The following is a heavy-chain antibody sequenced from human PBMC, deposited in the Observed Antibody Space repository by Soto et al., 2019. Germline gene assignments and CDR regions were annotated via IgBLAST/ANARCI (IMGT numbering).Heavy chain of an antibody. V-gene: IGHV3-74*01. CDR2: LKSDGSGT. CDR3: VRADGDYYDGNGYLGRH. CDR1: GFTFSSYW. D-gene: IGHD3-22*01. Sequence: EVQLVESGGGLVQPGGSLRLSCAASGFTFSSYWMHWVRQAPGKGLVWVSRLKSDGSGTTYADSVKGRLTISRDNAKNTLYLQMNSLRAEDTAVYYCVRADGDYYDGNGYLGRHWGQGTLVTVSS. J-gene: IGHJ4*02.